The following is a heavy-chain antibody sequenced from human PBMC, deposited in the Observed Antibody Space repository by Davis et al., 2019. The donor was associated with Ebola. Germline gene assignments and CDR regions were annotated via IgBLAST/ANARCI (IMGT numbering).Heavy chain of an antibody. CDR3: ASELWGFSSNWFDP. D-gene: IGHD7-27*01. CDR2: TYYRSKWYN. Sequence: SQTLSLTCAISGDSVSSNSAAWNRIRQSPSRGLEWLGRTYYRSKWYNDYAVSVKSRITINPDTSKNQFSLQLNSVTPEDTAVYYCASELWGFSSNWFDPWGQGTLVTVSS. CDR1: GDSVSSNSAA. J-gene: IGHJ5*02. V-gene: IGHV6-1*01.